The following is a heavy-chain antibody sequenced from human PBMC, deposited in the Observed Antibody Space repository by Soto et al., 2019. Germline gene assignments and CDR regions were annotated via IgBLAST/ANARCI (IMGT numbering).Heavy chain of an antibody. CDR2: TYYRSKWYN. Sequence: PSQTLSLTCAISGYSVSSKSAAWNWIRQSPSRGLEWLGRTYYRSKWYNDYALSVKSRITINPDTSKNQFSLQLNSVTPEDTAVYYCASELNTNGWYDIDYWAQGTLVTVSS. CDR1: GYSVSSKSAA. V-gene: IGHV6-1*01. CDR3: ASELNTNGWYDIDY. D-gene: IGHD6-19*01. J-gene: IGHJ4*02.